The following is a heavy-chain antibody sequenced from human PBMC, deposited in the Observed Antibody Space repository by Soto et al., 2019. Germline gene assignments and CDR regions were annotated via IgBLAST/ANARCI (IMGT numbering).Heavy chain of an antibody. CDR3: ARDSSSWYFFDY. D-gene: IGHD6-13*01. J-gene: IGHJ4*02. V-gene: IGHV1-69*01. CDR2: IIPLWGST. Sequence: QVQLVQSGAEVKKPGSSVKVSCKASGGTLSSFAISWVRQAPGQGLEWIGGIIPLWGSTSYPQKFQGRVTITADESTNTAYMELNGLRSEDTAVYYCARDSSSWYFFDYWGQGTLVTVSS. CDR1: GGTLSSFA.